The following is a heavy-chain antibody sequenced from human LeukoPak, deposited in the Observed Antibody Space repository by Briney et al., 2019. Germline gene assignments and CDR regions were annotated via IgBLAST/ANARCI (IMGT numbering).Heavy chain of an antibody. Sequence: GGSLRLSCEASGFTFSDPYMNWVRQAPGKGLEWVSSISTSSSYIYYADSVKGRFTISRDNAKNSLFLQVNSLRAEDTAVYYCVRETGWLFDFWGQGTLVIVSS. CDR3: VRETGWLFDF. CDR1: GFTFSDPY. J-gene: IGHJ4*02. CDR2: ISTSSSYI. D-gene: IGHD5-12*01. V-gene: IGHV3-21*06.